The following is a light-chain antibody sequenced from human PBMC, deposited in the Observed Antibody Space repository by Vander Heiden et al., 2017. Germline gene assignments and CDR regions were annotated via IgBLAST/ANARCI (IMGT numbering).Light chain of an antibody. V-gene: IGLV1-47*02. Sequence: SVLTQPPSASGTPGQSVTISCSGSSYNIGSNYVYWYQQLPGTAPKLLIYSNNQRPSGVPDRFSGSKSGTSASLAISGRRSEDEADYYCAAWDDSLSGWVFGGGTKLTVL. CDR3: AAWDDSLSGWV. J-gene: IGLJ3*02. CDR1: SYNIGSNY. CDR2: SNN.